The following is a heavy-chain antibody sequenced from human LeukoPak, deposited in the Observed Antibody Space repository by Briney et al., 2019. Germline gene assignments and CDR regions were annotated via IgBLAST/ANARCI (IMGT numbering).Heavy chain of an antibody. CDR3: TRPPYCSGGSCLPI. CDR1: GFTFSGSA. CDR2: IRSKANSYAT. Sequence: GGSLKLSCAASGFTFSGSAMHWVRQASGKGLEWVGRIRSKANSYATAYAASVKGRFTISRDDSKNTAYLQMNSLITEDTAVYYCTRPPYCSGGSCLPIWGQGTLVTVSS. V-gene: IGHV3-73*01. D-gene: IGHD2-15*01. J-gene: IGHJ4*02.